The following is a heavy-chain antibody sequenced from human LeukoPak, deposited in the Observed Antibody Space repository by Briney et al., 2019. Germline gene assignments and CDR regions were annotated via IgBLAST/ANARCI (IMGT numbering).Heavy chain of an antibody. CDR3: AKSGGYDILTGYDYFDY. J-gene: IGHJ4*02. Sequence: GGSLRLSCTASGFTFGDYAMSWFRQAPGKGLEWVGFIRSKAYGGTTEYAASVKGRFTISRDNSKNTLYLQMNSLRAEDTAVYYCAKSGGYDILTGYDYFDYWGQGTLVTVSS. V-gene: IGHV3-49*03. D-gene: IGHD3-9*01. CDR2: IRSKAYGGTT. CDR1: GFTFGDYA.